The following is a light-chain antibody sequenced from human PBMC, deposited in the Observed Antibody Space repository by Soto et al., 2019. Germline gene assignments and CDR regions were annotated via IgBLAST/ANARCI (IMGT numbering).Light chain of an antibody. CDR2: GAS. CDR1: QSINTN. Sequence: ETVMTQSPDTLSVSLGERATLSCRASQSINTNVAWYQQKPGQAPRVLMYGASTRATDTPARFSGSGSGTEFTLTISSLRSEDCAVYYCQQYGNSPFTFGQGTKVDIK. V-gene: IGKV3-15*01. J-gene: IGKJ2*01. CDR3: QQYGNSPFT.